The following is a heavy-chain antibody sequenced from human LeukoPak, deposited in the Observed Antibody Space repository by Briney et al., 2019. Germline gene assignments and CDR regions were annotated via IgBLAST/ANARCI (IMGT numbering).Heavy chain of an antibody. Sequence: GGSLRLSCAAPGTTLPSYNMNWDRQAPGKGMEWVSYISSSSSPIFYADSVKRRFTISRDNAKNSLYLQMNSLRDEHTVVYYCARGGTYCPDYWGQGTLVTVSS. CDR2: ISSSSSPI. J-gene: IGHJ4*02. CDR1: GTTLPSYN. V-gene: IGHV3-48*02. D-gene: IGHD1-26*01. CDR3: ARGGTYCPDY.